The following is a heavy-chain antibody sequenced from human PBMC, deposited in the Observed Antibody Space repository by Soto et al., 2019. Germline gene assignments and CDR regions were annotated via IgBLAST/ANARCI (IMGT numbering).Heavy chain of an antibody. V-gene: IGHV3-30*03. D-gene: IGHD3-22*01. CDR1: GFTFSSYG. Sequence: QVQLVESGGGVVQPGRSLRLSCSASGFTFSSYGMHWVRQAPGKGLEWVAVISYDGSNKYYGDSVKGRFTISRDNSKNTLYLQMNSLRAEDTAVYYCAIWDYDSSGHGGRDYWGQGTLVTVSS. CDR2: ISYDGSNK. J-gene: IGHJ4*02. CDR3: AIWDYDSSGHGGRDY.